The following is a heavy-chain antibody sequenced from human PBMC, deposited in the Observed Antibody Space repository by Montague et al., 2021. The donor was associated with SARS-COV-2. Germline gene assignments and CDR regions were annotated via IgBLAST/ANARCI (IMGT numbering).Heavy chain of an antibody. D-gene: IGHD3-22*01. J-gene: IGHJ4*02. Sequence: SETLSLTCSVSSGCSSSDRYYWSWLRRPPVKGIECIGYVDHTWSTNYNPSLKSRVTLSIDTSKNQFSLNLTSVTAADTAVYYCVREKYYFDDSGSKWGQGSLVTV. CDR2: VDHTWST. CDR1: SGCSSSDRYY. CDR3: VREKYYFDDSGSK. V-gene: IGHV4-61*01.